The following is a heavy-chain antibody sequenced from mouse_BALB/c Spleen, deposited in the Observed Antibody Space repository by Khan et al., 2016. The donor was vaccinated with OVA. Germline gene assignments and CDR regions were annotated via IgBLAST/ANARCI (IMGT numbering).Heavy chain of an antibody. CDR3: ESHFTGSFAY. J-gene: IGHJ3*01. D-gene: IGHD4-1*01. CDR2: ISSGGDYT. CDR1: GFTFSAYS. Sequence: VELVQSGGDLVEPGGSLKLSCAASGFTFSAYSMSWVRQTADKRLEWVATISSGGDYTYYVDHVKGRFTIYSDNANNTLYLQMSSLKSEDTAMYYSESHFTGSFAYWGQGTQVTVSA. V-gene: IGHV5-6*01.